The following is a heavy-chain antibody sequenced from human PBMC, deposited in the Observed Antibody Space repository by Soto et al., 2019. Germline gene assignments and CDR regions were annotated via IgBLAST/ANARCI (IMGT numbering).Heavy chain of an antibody. CDR1: GFTFSSYA. Sequence: GGSLRLSCAASGFTFSSYAIGWVRQGPGKGLEWVAVVSIGGSTHYADSVRGRFTISRDNSKNTLSLQMNSLTAEDTAVYFCAKRRGAGGHFDYWGQGALVTVSS. V-gene: IGHV3-23*01. CDR2: VSIGGST. J-gene: IGHJ4*02. CDR3: AKRRGAGGHFDY. D-gene: IGHD2-15*01.